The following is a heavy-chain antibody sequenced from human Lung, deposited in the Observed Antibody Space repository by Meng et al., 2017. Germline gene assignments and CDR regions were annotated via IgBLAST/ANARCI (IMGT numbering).Heavy chain of an antibody. CDR3: ARDKPPNDV. J-gene: IGHJ2*01. V-gene: IGHV3-30*01. CDR2: MSFDGAQI. Sequence: VELVEPGGGGFRPGWSLRLSCAGSGLTFNTYAMQWVPQAPGKGLEWVSLMSFDGAQIYYSDSVRGRFTISRDNSKNTLYLQMNSLRAEDTAVYYCARDKPPNDVWGRGTLVTVSS. CDR1: GLTFNTYA.